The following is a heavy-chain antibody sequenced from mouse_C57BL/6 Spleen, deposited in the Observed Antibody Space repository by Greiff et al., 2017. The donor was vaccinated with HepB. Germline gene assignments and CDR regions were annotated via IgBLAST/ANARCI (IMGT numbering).Heavy chain of an antibody. CDR2: INPNNGGT. D-gene: IGHD2-4*01. V-gene: IGHV1-22*01. CDR1: GYTFTDYN. CDR3: AREEIVYYDYDGGYFDV. J-gene: IGHJ1*03. Sequence: VQLQQSGPELVKPGASVKMSCKASGYTFTDYNMHWVKQSHGKSLEWIGYINPNNGGTSYNQKFKGKATLTVNKSSSTAYMELRSLTSEDSAVYYCAREEIVYYDYDGGYFDVWGTGTTVTVSS.